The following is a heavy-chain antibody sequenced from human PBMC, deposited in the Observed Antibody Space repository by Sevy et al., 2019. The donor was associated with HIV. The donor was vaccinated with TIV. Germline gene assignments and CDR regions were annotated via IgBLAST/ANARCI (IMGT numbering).Heavy chain of an antibody. J-gene: IGHJ6*02. CDR2: ISHDGSNK. V-gene: IGHV3-30-3*01. D-gene: IGHD6-13*01. CDR3: AGDRGGSSWGGYGMDV. Sequence: GGSLRLSCATSGFTFRSYAMHWVRQAPGKGLEWVAVISHDGSNKYYADSVKGRFTISRDNSKNTLYLQMNSLRPEDTGVYYGAGDRGGSSWGGYGMDVWGQGTTVTVSS. CDR1: GFTFRSYA.